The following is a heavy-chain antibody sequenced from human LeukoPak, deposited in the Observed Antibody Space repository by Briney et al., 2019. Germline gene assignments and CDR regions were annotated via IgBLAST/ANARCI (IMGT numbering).Heavy chain of an antibody. Sequence: PSETLSLTCAVSGYSISSGYYCGWIRQPPGKGLEWIGSIYHSGSTYYNPSLKSRVTISVDTSKNQFSLKLSSVTAADTAMYYCARDSRRYYYGSGSYYIDYWGQGTLVTVSS. J-gene: IGHJ4*02. D-gene: IGHD3-10*01. CDR2: IYHSGST. CDR3: ARDSRRYYYGSGSYYIDY. V-gene: IGHV4-38-2*02. CDR1: GYSISSGYY.